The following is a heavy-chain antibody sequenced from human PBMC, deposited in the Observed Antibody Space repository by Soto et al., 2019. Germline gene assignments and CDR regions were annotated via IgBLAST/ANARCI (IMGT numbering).Heavy chain of an antibody. CDR2: ISYSGSA. D-gene: IGHD1-26*01. CDR3: ARRRCSTTTCFDP. CDR1: GGSINSGNYY. V-gene: IGHV4-31*03. Sequence: PSETLSLIFSVSGGSINSGNYYWSWIRQHPGKGLEWIGYISYSGSAHYNPALRSRVFISVDTSRNQFSLKLSSVTAADTAVYYCARRRCSTTTCFDPWGQGTLVTVSS. J-gene: IGHJ5*02.